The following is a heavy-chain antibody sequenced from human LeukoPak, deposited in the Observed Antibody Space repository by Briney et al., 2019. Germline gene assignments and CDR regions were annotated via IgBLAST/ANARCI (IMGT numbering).Heavy chain of an antibody. D-gene: IGHD2-21*02. CDR1: GFTFSSYA. V-gene: IGHV3-30-3*01. Sequence: PGRSLRLSCAASGFTFSSYAMHWVRQAPGKGLEWVAVISYDGSNKYYADSVKGRFTISRDNSKNTLYLQMNSLRAEDTAVYYCAKDLSVVTADYYGMDVWGQGTTVTVSS. CDR3: AKDLSVVTADYYGMDV. CDR2: ISYDGSNK. J-gene: IGHJ6*02.